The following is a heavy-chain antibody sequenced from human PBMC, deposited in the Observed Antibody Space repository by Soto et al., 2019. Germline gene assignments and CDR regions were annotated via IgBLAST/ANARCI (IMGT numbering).Heavy chain of an antibody. D-gene: IGHD2-8*02. CDR3: ARGTTGTSYFFDY. J-gene: IGHJ4*02. Sequence: PSQTLSLTCTLSGGSLSNYYWSCIRQPPGKGLEWIGYIYFSGGANYNHSLKSRVTISIDTSKNQFSLKLTSVTAADTAVYYCARGTTGTSYFFDYWGQGTLVTVSS. V-gene: IGHV4-59*01. CDR1: GGSLSNYY. CDR2: IYFSGGA.